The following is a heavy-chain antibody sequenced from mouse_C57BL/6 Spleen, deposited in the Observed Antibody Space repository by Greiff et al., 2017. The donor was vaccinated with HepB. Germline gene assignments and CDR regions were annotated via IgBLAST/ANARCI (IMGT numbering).Heavy chain of an antibody. V-gene: IGHV1-80*01. Sequence: QVQLQQSGAELVKPGASVKISCKASGYAFSSYWMNWVKQRPGKGLEWIGQIYPGDGDTNYNGKFKGKATLTADKSSSTAYMQLSSLTSEDSAVYFCARRTTGDWYFDVWGAGTTGTVSS. J-gene: IGHJ1*01. CDR2: IYPGDGDT. CDR3: ARRTTGDWYFDV. CDR1: GYAFSSYW. D-gene: IGHD4-1*01.